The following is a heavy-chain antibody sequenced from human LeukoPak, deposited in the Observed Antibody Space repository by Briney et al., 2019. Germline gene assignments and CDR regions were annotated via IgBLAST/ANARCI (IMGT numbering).Heavy chain of an antibody. CDR1: GGSFSGYY. CDR2: INHSGTT. J-gene: IGHJ5*02. Sequence: SETLSLTCAVYGGSFSGYYWGWIRQPPGKGVEWIGEINHSGTTNYNPSLKSRVTISVDTSKNHFSLRLSSVTAADTAVYYCARRGSGYYPWGQGTLVTVSS. CDR3: ARRGSGYYP. V-gene: IGHV4-34*01. D-gene: IGHD3-22*01.